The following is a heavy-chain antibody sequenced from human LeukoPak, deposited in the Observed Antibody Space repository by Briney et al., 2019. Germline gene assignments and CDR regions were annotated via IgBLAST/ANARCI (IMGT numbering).Heavy chain of an antibody. V-gene: IGHV4-39*01. D-gene: IGHD3-10*01. CDR2: IYYSGST. J-gene: IGHJ4*02. Sequence: SETLSLTCAVSGGSISSNSYYWGWIRQPPGKGLEWIGSIYYSGSTYYNPSLKSRVTISVDTSKNQFSLKLSSVTAADTAVYYCARTRYYYNSRSYGAPYYFDYWGQGTLATVSS. CDR1: GGSISSNSYY. CDR3: ARTRYYYNSRSYGAPYYFDY.